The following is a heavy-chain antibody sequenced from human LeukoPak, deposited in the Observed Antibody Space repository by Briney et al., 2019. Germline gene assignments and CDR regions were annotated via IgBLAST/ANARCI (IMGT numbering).Heavy chain of an antibody. D-gene: IGHD2-15*01. Sequence: SVKVSCKASGGTFSSYAISWVRQAPGQGLEWMGGIIPIFGTANYAQKFQGRVTITTDESTSTAYMELNSLRAEGTAVYYCASVLGYCSGGSCPDAFDIWGQGTMVTVSS. CDR1: GGTFSSYA. CDR3: ASVLGYCSGGSCPDAFDI. V-gene: IGHV1-69*05. J-gene: IGHJ3*02. CDR2: IIPIFGTA.